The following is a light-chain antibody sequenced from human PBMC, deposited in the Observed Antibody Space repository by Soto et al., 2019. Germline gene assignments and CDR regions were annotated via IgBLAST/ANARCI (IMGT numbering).Light chain of an antibody. J-gene: IGKJ1*01. CDR1: QSISSW. V-gene: IGKV1-5*03. CDR3: QHQRT. CDR2: KAS. Sequence: DIQMTQSPSPLSASVGDRVTITCRASQSISSWLAWYQQKPGKAPKLLIYKASSLESGVPSRFSGSGSGTEVNLTISSLPPDDFATYYCQHQRTFGQGTKVEIK.